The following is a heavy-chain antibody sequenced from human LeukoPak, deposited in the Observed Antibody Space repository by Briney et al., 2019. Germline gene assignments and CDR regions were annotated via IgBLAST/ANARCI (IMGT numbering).Heavy chain of an antibody. V-gene: IGHV4-61*02. CDR2: IYTSGST. CDR3: ARAKESTIFGVVIYLDAFDI. D-gene: IGHD3-3*01. J-gene: IGHJ3*02. CDR1: GGSISSGSYY. Sequence: SQTLSLTCTVSGGSISSGSYYWSWIRQPAGKGLEWIGRIYTSGSTNYNPSLKSRVTISVDTSKNQFSLKLSSVTAADTAVYYCARAKESTIFGVVIYLDAFDIWGQGTMVTVSS.